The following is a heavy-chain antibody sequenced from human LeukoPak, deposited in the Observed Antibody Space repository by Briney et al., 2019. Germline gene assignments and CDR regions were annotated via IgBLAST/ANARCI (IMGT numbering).Heavy chain of an antibody. D-gene: IGHD2-15*01. Sequence: GASVKVSCKASGYTFTSYGISWVRQAPGQGLEWMGWISAYNGNTNYAQKLQGRVTMTTDTSTSTAYMELRSLRSDDTAVYYCARDTGSANWSYYFDYLGQGTLVTVSS. CDR3: ARDTGSANWSYYFDY. V-gene: IGHV1-18*04. CDR1: GYTFTSYG. J-gene: IGHJ4*02. CDR2: ISAYNGNT.